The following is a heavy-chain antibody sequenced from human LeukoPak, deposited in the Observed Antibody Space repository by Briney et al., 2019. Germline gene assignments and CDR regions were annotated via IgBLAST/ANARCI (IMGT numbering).Heavy chain of an antibody. CDR2: IYSGGST. CDR1: GFTVSSNY. Sequence: PGGSLRLSCAASGFTVSSNYMSWVRQAPGKGLEWVSVIYSGGSTYYADSVKGRFTISRDDSKNTLYPPMNSLRAEDTAVYYCARAAYSSGDAFDIWGQGTMVTVSS. D-gene: IGHD6-19*01. V-gene: IGHV3-53*01. J-gene: IGHJ3*02. CDR3: ARAAYSSGDAFDI.